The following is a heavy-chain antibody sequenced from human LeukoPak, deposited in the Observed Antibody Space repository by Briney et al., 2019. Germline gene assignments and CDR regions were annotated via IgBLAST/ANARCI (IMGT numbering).Heavy chain of an antibody. CDR1: GLTFNKYA. CDR3: AKDLEAVAGTIVNDY. J-gene: IGHJ4*02. D-gene: IGHD6-19*01. Sequence: GGSLTLSCAVSGLTFNKYATNWVRQGPGKRLEWVSGIGASGATTYYADSVKGRFTISRDNSKNTLFLHVKCLRSDDTGVSFCAKDLEAVAGTIVNDYWGQGTPVTVSS. CDR2: IGASGATT. V-gene: IGHV3-23*01.